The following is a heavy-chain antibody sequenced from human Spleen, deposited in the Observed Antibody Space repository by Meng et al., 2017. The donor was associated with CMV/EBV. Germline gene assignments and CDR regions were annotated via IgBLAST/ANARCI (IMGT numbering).Heavy chain of an antibody. V-gene: IGHV3-30-3*01. CDR2: IAYDGSNK. J-gene: IGHJ4*02. Sequence: VEVVGCGGVVVQPGRSLRLSCAASGFTFSSYAMHWVRRAPGKGLEWVAVIAYDGSNKYYADSVKGRFTISRDNSKNTLYLQMNSLRAEDTAVYYCARDGVGDARFDYWGQGTLVTVSS. CDR1: GFTFSSYA. D-gene: IGHD3-16*01. CDR3: ARDGVGDARFDY.